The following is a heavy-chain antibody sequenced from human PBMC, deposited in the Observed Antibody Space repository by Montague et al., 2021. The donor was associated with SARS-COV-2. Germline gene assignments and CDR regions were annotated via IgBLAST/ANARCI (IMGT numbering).Heavy chain of an antibody. CDR3: ARVCYYVSGTSLGMDA. J-gene: IGHJ6*02. CDR1: GGSFSGYY. V-gene: IGHV4-34*01. Sequence: SETLSLTCAVYGGSFSGYYWSWIRQPPGKGLEWIGEINHSGGTNYNPSLKSRVTISVDTSKNQFSLKLSSVTAADTAVYYCARVCYYVSGTSLGMDAWGQGTTVTVSS. CDR2: INHSGGT. D-gene: IGHD3-10*01.